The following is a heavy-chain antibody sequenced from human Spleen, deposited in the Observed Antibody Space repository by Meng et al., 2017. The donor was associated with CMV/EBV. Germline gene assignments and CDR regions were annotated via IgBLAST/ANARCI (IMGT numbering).Heavy chain of an antibody. CDR3: ARNRPVVTHGY. V-gene: IGHV1-2*02. D-gene: IGHD3-22*01. CDR1: GYTCTDYY. J-gene: IGHJ4*02. Sequence: SCKASGYTCTDYYMHWVRQAPGQGLEWMGWINTNGGVTKYAQKFQGRVTMTRDTSVRTIYMELSRLRSDDTAVYYCARNRPVVTHGYWGQGTLVTVSS. CDR2: INTNGGVT.